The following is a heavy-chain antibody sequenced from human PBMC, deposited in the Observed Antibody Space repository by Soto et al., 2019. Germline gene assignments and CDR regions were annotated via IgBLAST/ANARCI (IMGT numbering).Heavy chain of an antibody. J-gene: IGHJ3*02. D-gene: IGHD6-13*01. CDR2: INPSGGST. V-gene: IGHV1-46*01. CDR1: GYTFTSYY. Sequence: WASVKVSCKASGYTFTSYYMHWVRQAPGQGLEWMGIINPSGGSTSYAQKFQGRVTMTRDTSTSTVYMELSSLRSEDTAVYYCARVKKAAGPKDAFDIWGQGTMVTVSS. CDR3: ARVKKAAGPKDAFDI.